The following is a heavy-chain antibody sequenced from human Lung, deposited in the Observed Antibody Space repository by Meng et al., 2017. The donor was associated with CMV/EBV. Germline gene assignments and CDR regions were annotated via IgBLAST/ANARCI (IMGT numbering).Heavy chain of an antibody. D-gene: IGHD2-2*03. CDR3: ARSGYCSSTSCDNWFDP. J-gene: IGHJ5*02. V-gene: IGHV5-51*01. CDR2: IYPGDSDT. Sequence: GGSXRLSCKGSGYSFTSYWIGWVRQMPGKGLEWMGIIYPGDSDTRYSPSFQGQVTISADKSISTAYLQWSSLKASDTAMYYCARSGYCSSTSCDNWFDPXGQGXLVTVSS. CDR1: GYSFTSYW.